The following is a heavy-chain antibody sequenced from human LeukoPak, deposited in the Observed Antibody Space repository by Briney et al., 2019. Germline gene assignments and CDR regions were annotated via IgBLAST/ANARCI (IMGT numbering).Heavy chain of an antibody. CDR1: GFTFSNYG. CDR3: ARDWPRGNSEEAFDY. CDR2: ISYDGGSK. J-gene: IGHJ4*02. D-gene: IGHD4-23*01. V-gene: IGHV3-30*03. Sequence: GGSLRLSCAASGFTFSNYGMHWVRQAPGKGLEWVAVISYDGGSKYYADSVKGRFTISRDNSKNTLYLQMNSLRAEDTAVYYCARDWPRGNSEEAFDYWGQGTLVTVSS.